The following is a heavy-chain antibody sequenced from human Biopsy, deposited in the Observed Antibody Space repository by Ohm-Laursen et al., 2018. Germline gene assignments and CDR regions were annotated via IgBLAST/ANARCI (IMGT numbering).Heavy chain of an antibody. J-gene: IGHJ4*02. CDR1: GDSVSSGSFY. CDR3: ARGMRSSGWPYFDS. D-gene: IGHD6-19*01. Sequence: SDTLSLTCTVSGDSVSSGSFYWTWIRQPPGQGLEYIGYIYDRGSTANYNPSLESRVTMSVDMPKNQFSLKLSSVTAADTAIYYCARGMRSSGWPYFDSWCQGTLVTVSS. CDR2: IYDRGSTA. V-gene: IGHV4-61*01.